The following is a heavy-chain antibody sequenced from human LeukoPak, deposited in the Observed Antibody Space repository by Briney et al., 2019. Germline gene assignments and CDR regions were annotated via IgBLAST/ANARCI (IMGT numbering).Heavy chain of an antibody. J-gene: IGHJ3*02. D-gene: IGHD5-24*01. CDR3: ARGLSPDGPANDAFDI. V-gene: IGHV4-30-4*08. Sequence: LRLSCAASGFTVGGNYMSWVRQAPGKGLEWIGYIYYSGSTYYNPSLKSRVTISVDTSKNQFSLKLSSVTAADTAVYYCARGLSPDGPANDAFDIWGQGTMVTVSS. CDR2: IYYSGST. CDR1: GFTVGGNY.